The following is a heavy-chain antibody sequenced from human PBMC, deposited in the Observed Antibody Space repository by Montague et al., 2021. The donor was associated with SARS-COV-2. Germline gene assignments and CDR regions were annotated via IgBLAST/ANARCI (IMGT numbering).Heavy chain of an antibody. Sequence: SETRSLTCSVSGYFIGTGYYWGWIRQSPGKGLEWIGSNYLHGNAYYNPSLSSRVTISLDTSNNQFSLRLTSVTTSDTAVYYCARGRVTRAGFDYWGQGIRGIVSS. J-gene: IGHJ4*02. CDR2: NYLHGNA. D-gene: IGHD2-21*02. CDR1: GYFIGTGYY. CDR3: ARGRVTRAGFDY. V-gene: IGHV4-38-2*02.